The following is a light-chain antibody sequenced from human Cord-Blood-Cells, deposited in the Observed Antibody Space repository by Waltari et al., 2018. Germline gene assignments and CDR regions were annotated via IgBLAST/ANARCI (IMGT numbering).Light chain of an antibody. V-gene: IGKV3-11*01. CDR1: QSVSSY. Sequence: IVLTQSPATLSLSPGERATLSCRASQSVSSYLAWYQQKPGQAPRLLIYDASNRATGIPARFSGIGSGTDFTLTISSLEPEDFAVYYCQQRSNWPPYTFGQGTKLEIK. CDR3: QQRSNWPPYT. J-gene: IGKJ2*01. CDR2: DAS.